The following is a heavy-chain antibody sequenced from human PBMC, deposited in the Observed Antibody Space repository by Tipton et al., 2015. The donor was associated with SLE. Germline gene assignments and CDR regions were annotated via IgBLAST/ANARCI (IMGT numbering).Heavy chain of an antibody. V-gene: IGHV4-61*01. D-gene: IGHD3-22*01. CDR2: INYRGTT. Sequence: TLSLTCTVSGGSISSGSYYWSWIRQPPGKGLEWIAHINYRGTTNYNASLKSRVTISLDMSNKQFSLRLSSVTAADTAMYYCASYSYDSNGSTHFDYWGQGTLATVSS. CDR3: ASYSYDSNGSTHFDY. J-gene: IGHJ4*02. CDR1: GGSISSGSYY.